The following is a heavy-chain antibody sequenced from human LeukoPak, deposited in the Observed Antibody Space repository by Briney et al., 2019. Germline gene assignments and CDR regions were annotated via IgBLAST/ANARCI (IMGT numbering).Heavy chain of an antibody. J-gene: IGHJ5*02. CDR2: INPNIGGT. D-gene: IGHD3-22*01. Sequence: ASVKVSCRASGYTFTGYYMHWVRQAPGQGLEWMGWINPNIGGTNYAQKFQGRVTMTRDTSTSTAYMELSRPRSDDTAVYYCARNQVGDSSGYGYNWFDPWGQGTLVTVSS. V-gene: IGHV1-2*02. CDR1: GYTFTGYY. CDR3: ARNQVGDSSGYGYNWFDP.